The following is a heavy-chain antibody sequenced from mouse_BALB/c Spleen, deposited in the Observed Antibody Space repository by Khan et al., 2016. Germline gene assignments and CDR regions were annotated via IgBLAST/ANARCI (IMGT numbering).Heavy chain of an antibody. Sequence: EVQLQESGPGLVKPSQSLSLTCTVTGYSITSDYAWNWVRQFPGNKLEWMGYISYSGSTSYNPSLKSRISITRDTSRNQFFLLLNSVTTEDTATYYGARWVRRGFMDYWGQGTSVTVSS. CDR1: GYSITSDYA. J-gene: IGHJ4*01. CDR3: ARWVRRGFMDY. CDR2: ISYSGST. V-gene: IGHV3-2*02. D-gene: IGHD2-14*01.